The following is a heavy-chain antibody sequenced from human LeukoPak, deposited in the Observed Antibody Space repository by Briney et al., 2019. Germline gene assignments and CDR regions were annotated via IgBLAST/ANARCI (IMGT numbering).Heavy chain of an antibody. D-gene: IGHD2-2*02. Sequence: SKTLSLTCAVYGGSFSGYYWSWIRQPPGKGLEWIGEINHSGSTNYNPSLKSRVTISVDTSKNQFSLKLSSVTAADTAVYYCARGGDVVVPAAISQSNWFDPWGQGTLVTVSS. CDR3: ARGGDVVVPAAISQSNWFDP. CDR1: GGSFSGYY. CDR2: INHSGST. V-gene: IGHV4-34*01. J-gene: IGHJ5*02.